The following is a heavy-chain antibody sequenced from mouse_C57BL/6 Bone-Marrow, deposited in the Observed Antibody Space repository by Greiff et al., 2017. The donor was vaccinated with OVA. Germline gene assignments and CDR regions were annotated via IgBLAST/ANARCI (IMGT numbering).Heavy chain of an antibody. Sequence: QVQLQQSGAELVRPGASVTLSCKASGYTFTDYEMHWVKQTPVHGLEWIGAIDPETGGTAYNQKFKGKAILTADKSSSTAYMALRSLTSEDSAVYYCTRRDGSRPWFAYWGQGTLVTVSA. CDR1: GYTFTDYE. V-gene: IGHV1-15*01. CDR3: TRRDGSRPWFAY. CDR2: IDPETGGT. D-gene: IGHD1-1*01. J-gene: IGHJ3*01.